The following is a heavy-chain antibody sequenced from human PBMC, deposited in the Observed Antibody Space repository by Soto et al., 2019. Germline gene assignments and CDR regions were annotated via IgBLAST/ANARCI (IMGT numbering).Heavy chain of an antibody. J-gene: IGHJ4*02. CDR1: GGSFSNNY. V-gene: IGHV4-34*01. CDR3: ATSLWFGTHPEI. D-gene: IGHD3-10*01. CDR2: ISPSGTT. Sequence: LTCAVYGGSFSNNYWTWFRQPPGKGLEWIGEISPSGTTKYIPSLKSRGTISVDTSRKQFFLKVTSVSAADTAVYYCATSLWFGTHPEIWGQGTMVTVYS.